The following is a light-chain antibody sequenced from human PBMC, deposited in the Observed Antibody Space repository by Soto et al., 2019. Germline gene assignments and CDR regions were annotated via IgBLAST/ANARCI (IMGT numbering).Light chain of an antibody. J-gene: IGLJ1*01. CDR1: SSDVGGYNY. CDR2: EVS. CDR3: SSYAGSNTDYV. Sequence: QSAVTQPPSASGSPGQSVTISCTGTSSDVGGYNYVSWYQQHPGKVPKLMIYEVSKRPSGVPDRFSGSKSGNTASLTVSGLQAEDEADYYCSSYAGSNTDYVFGTGTKVTVL. V-gene: IGLV2-8*01.